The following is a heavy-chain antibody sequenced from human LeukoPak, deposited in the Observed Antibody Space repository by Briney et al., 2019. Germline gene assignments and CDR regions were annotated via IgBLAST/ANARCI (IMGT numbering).Heavy chain of an antibody. J-gene: IGHJ5*02. D-gene: IGHD7-27*01. V-gene: IGHV4-39*01. Sequence: PSETLSLTCTVSGGSISSSSFYWGWIRQPPGKGLEWIGSIYYSGSTYYNPSLKSRVTISVDTSKNQFSLKLSSLTAADPAVYFCARLIILGIQGFAPWGKGPLVTVSS. CDR2: IYYSGST. CDR1: GGSISSSSFY. CDR3: ARLIILGIQGFAP.